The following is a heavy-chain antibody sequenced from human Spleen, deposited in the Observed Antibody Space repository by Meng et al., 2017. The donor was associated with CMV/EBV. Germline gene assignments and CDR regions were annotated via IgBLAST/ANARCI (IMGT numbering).Heavy chain of an antibody. Sequence: GESLKISCAASGFTFSSYAMHWVRQAPGKGLEWVAVIWFDGSNKYYADSVKGRVTISRDNSKNTLHLTLNSLRAEDTAVYYCAKDVHGSSIGHYYGMDVWGQGTTVTVSS. V-gene: IGHV3-33*06. CDR1: GFTFSSYA. CDR2: IWFDGSNK. CDR3: AKDVHGSSIGHYYGMDV. J-gene: IGHJ6*02. D-gene: IGHD3-10*01.